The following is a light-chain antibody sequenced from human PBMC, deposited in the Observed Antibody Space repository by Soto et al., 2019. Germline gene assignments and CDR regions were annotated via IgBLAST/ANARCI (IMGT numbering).Light chain of an antibody. J-gene: IGKJ3*01. CDR2: AAS. V-gene: IGKV1-9*01. CDR1: QGISNY. CDR3: QHFSSFPPQFT. Sequence: IQLTQFPASLSASVGDRVTVTCRASQGISNYLAWYQQKPGEAPKVLIYAASTLQSGVPSRFSGSGSGTDFALTTSGLQPEDFATYYCQHFSSFPPQFTFGPGTKVDVK.